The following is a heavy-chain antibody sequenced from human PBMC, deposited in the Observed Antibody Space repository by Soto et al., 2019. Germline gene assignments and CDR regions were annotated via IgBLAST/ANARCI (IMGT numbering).Heavy chain of an antibody. CDR2: IGTAGDT. CDR3: ARARYEDAFDI. J-gene: IGHJ3*02. V-gene: IGHV3-13*01. Sequence: PGGSLRLSCAASGFTFSSYDMHWVRQATGKGLEWVSAIGTAGDTYYPGSVKGRFTISRENAKNSLYLQMNSLRAGDTAVYYCARARYEDAFDIWDQATMVTVSS. D-gene: IGHD5-12*01. CDR1: GFTFSSYD.